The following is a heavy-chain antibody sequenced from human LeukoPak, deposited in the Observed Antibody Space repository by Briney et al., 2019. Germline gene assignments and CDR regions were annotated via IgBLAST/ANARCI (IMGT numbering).Heavy chain of an antibody. D-gene: IGHD5-12*01. CDR2: IGSGGTTI. J-gene: IGHJ4*02. CDR1: GFTFSSHE. CDR3: AREYSGVFDY. V-gene: IGHV3-48*03. Sequence: GGSLRLSCAASGFTFSSHEMNWVRQAPGKGLEWVSYIGSGGTTISYADSVKGRSTISRDNAMNSLYLQMNSLRAEDTAVYYCAREYSGVFDYWGQGTLVTVSS.